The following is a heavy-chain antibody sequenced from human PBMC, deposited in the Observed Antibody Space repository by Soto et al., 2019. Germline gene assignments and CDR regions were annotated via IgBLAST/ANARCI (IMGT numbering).Heavy chain of an antibody. CDR1: GGSISSSSYY. J-gene: IGHJ4*02. Sequence: PSETLSLTCTVSGGSISSSSYYWGWIRQHPGKGLEWIGNIYHSGNTYYNPSLKSRLTISVDTSKNHFSLMVDSVTAADTAVYYCARARFQVLYGKPYFDSWGQGTLVTVSS. D-gene: IGHD2-2*02. V-gene: IGHV4-31*03. CDR3: ARARFQVLYGKPYFDS. CDR2: IYHSGNT.